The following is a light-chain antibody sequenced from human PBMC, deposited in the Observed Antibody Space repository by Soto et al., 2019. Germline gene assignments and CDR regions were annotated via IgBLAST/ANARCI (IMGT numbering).Light chain of an antibody. V-gene: IGKV3-15*01. J-gene: IGKJ1*01. CDR3: QQYNDWT. Sequence: EIVMTQSPAALSVYPGERVTLSCRASQSISFNLAWYQQKPGQAPRLLIYIASTRAAGIPARFSGSGSGTEFTLTISSLQSEDFAVYYCQQYNDWTFGQGTKVDI. CDR2: IAS. CDR1: QSISFN.